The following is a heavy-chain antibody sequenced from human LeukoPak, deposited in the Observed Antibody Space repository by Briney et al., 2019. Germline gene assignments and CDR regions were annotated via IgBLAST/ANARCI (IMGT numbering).Heavy chain of an antibody. D-gene: IGHD2-15*01. CDR3: ASASPAADY. Sequence: GGSLRLSCAVSGFTLSTYGMTWVRQAPGKGLEWVSAISASGGSTYYADSVKGRFTISRDSPKNTLYLQMNSLRAEDTALYYCASASPAADYWGQGTLVTVSS. CDR2: ISASGGST. J-gene: IGHJ4*02. V-gene: IGHV3-23*01. CDR1: GFTLSTYG.